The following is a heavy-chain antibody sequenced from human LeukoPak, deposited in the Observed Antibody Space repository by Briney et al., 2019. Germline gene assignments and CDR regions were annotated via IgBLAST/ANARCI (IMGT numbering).Heavy chain of an antibody. CDR2: IYYSGNT. CDR1: GGSISNSNYY. V-gene: IGHV4-39*01. D-gene: IGHD3-22*01. CDR3: ARYYYDGSGRLDP. J-gene: IGHJ5*02. Sequence: QSSETLSLTCTVSGGSISNSNYYWGWIRQSPGKGLEWIGTIYYSGNTYYNSSLKSRVTISVDTSKNQFSLKLSSVTAADTAVYYCARYYYDGSGRLDPWGQGTLVTVSS.